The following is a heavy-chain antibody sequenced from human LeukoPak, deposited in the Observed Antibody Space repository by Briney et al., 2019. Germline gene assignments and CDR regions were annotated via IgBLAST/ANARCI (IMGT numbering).Heavy chain of an antibody. CDR3: ASGCRLRGNYYYYMDV. Sequence: GASVKVSCKASGYTFTSYDINWVRQATGQGLEWMGWMNPNSGNTGYAQKFQGRVTMTRNTSISTAYMELSSLRSEDTAVYYCASGCRLRGNYYYYMDVWGKGTTVTVSS. J-gene: IGHJ6*03. CDR2: MNPNSGNT. V-gene: IGHV1-8*01. D-gene: IGHD4-17*01. CDR1: GYTFTSYD.